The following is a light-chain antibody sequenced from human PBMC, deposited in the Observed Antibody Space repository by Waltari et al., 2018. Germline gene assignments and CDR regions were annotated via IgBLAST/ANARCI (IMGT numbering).Light chain of an antibody. CDR3: QTWGSGIVV. CDR2: VNSDGSQ. Sequence: QLVLTQSPSASASLGASVKLTCTLSSGYTNYAIAWHQQQSEKGPHFLMKVNSDGSQNRGDGIPDRFSGSISGAERYLTISSLQSEDEADDYWQTWGSGIVVFGGGTKLTVL. CDR1: SGYTNYA. J-gene: IGLJ2*01. V-gene: IGLV4-69*01.